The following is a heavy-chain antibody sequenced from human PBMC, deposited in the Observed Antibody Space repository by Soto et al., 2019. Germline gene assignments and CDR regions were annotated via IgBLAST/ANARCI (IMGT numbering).Heavy chain of an antibody. J-gene: IGHJ3*02. Sequence: QVQLVQSGAEVKKPGASVKVSCKASGYTFTSYGISWVRQAPGQGLEWMGWISAYNGNTNYAQKLQGRVTMTTDTSTRTAYMELRRLRSDDTAVYYCARDLTADFGRGLGLDAFDIWGQGTMVTVSS. D-gene: IGHD3-3*01. CDR2: ISAYNGNT. CDR3: ARDLTADFGRGLGLDAFDI. CDR1: GYTFTSYG. V-gene: IGHV1-18*01.